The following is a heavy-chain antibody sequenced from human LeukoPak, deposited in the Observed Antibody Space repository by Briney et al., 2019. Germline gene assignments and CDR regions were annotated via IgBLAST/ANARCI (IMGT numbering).Heavy chain of an antibody. J-gene: IGHJ4*02. D-gene: IGHD6-6*01. CDR3: ARDQGLLSSSSGKYFGY. V-gene: IGHV3-21*01. CDR2: ISTSSNYI. Sequence: GGSLTLSRAASALTFSSYSMNWVRQAPGKGLEWVSSISTSSNYIYYADSVKGRFTISRDNPKNSLYLQMNSLRAEDRAVYYCARDQGLLSSSSGKYFGYWGQGPLVTVSS. CDR1: ALTFSSYS.